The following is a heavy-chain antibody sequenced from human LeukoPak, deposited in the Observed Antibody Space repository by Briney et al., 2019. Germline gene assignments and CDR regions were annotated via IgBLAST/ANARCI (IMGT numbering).Heavy chain of an antibody. D-gene: IGHD4/OR15-4a*01. Sequence: HPGGSLRLSCTVSGFTVSGNSMSWVRQAPGKGLEWVSFIYSDNTHYSDSVKGRFTISRDNSKNTLYLQMNSLRAEDTAVYYCARRAGAYSHPYDYWGQGTLVTVSS. CDR3: ARRAGAYSHPYDY. V-gene: IGHV3-53*01. J-gene: IGHJ4*02. CDR2: IYSDNT. CDR1: GFTVSGNS.